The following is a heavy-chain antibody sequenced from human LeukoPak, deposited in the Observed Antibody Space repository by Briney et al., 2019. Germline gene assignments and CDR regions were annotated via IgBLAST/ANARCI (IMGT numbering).Heavy chain of an antibody. CDR3: ARDRKEREMATIMNY. V-gene: IGHV1-46*01. Sequence: ASVKVSCKASGYTFTSYYMHWVRQAPGQGLEWMGIINPSGGSTSYAQKFQGRVTMTRDTSPSTVYMELSSLRSEDTAVYYCARDRKEREMATIMNYWGQGTLVTVSS. CDR1: GYTFTSYY. J-gene: IGHJ4*02. D-gene: IGHD5-24*01. CDR2: INPSGGST.